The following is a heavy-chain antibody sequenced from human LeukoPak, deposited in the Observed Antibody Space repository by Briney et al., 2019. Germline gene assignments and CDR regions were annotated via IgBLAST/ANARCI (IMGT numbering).Heavy chain of an antibody. D-gene: IGHD4-17*01. J-gene: IGHJ3*02. CDR1: GFTFYDYA. V-gene: IGHV3-9*01. CDR2: ISWNSGSI. CDR3: AKGSDYGDISFAFDI. Sequence: SLRLSCAASGFTFYDYAMHWVRQAPGKGLEWVSGISWNSGSIGYADSVKGRFTISRDNAKNSLYLQMNSLRAEDTALYYCAKGSDYGDISFAFDIWGQGTMVTVSS.